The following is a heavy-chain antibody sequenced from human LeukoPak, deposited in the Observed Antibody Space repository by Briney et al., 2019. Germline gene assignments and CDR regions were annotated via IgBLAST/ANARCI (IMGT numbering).Heavy chain of an antibody. J-gene: IGHJ4*02. D-gene: IGHD3-9*01. CDR1: GFSLSTSGMC. CDR2: IYWDDDK. V-gene: IGHV2-70*01. Sequence: ESGPTLVNPTQTLTLTCTFSGFSLSTSGMCVSWIRQPPAKSLEWLAHIYWDDDKYYSTSLKTRLTISKDTSKNQVVLTMTNMDPVDTATYYCARQNYDILTGYYDNYWGQGTLVTVSS. CDR3: ARQNYDILTGYYDNY.